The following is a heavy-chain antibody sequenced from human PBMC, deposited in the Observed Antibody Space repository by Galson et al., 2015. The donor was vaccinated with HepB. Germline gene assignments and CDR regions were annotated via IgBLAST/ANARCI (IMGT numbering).Heavy chain of an antibody. CDR1: GYTFTSYD. V-gene: IGHV1-8*01. J-gene: IGHJ6*02. CDR2: MNPNSGNT. D-gene: IGHD4-11*01. CDR3: ARYAPITVIIPYYYYGMDV. Sequence: SVKVSCKASGYTFTSYDINWVRQATGQGLEWMGWMNPNSGNTGYAQKFQGRVTMTRNTSISTAYMELSSLRSEDTAVYYCARYAPITVIIPYYYYGMDVWGQGTTVTVSS.